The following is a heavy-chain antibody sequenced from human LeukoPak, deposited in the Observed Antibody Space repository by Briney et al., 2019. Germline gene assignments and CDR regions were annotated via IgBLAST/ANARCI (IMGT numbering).Heavy chain of an antibody. CDR1: GGSISSGDYY. V-gene: IGHV4-39*07. CDR2: INHSGST. CDR3: ARGPRYCSSTSCYFVGHYYYGMDV. Sequence: SETLSLTCTVSGGSISSGDYYWSWIRQPPGKGLEWIGEINHSGSTNYNPSLKSRVTISVDTSKNQFSLKLSSVTAADTAVYYCARGPRYCSSTSCYFVGHYYYGMDVWGQGTTVTVSS. D-gene: IGHD2-2*01. J-gene: IGHJ6*02.